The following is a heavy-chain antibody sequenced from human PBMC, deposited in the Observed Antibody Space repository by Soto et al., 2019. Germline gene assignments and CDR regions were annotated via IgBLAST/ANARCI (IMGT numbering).Heavy chain of an antibody. CDR1: GFTFSSYA. CDR2: IWADGGNR. D-gene: IGHD1-1*01. V-gene: IGHV3-33*08. Sequence: PGGSLRLSCAASGFTFSSYAMHWVRQAPGKGLEWVAVIWADGGNRYYADSVKGRFTVSRDNSKDTAFLQMNSLTAEDTAVYYCAREGPLAGTGPFDYWGRGTLVTVSS. CDR3: AREGPLAGTGPFDY. J-gene: IGHJ4*02.